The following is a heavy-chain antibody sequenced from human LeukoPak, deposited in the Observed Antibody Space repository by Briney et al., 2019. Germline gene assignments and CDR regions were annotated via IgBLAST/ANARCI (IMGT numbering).Heavy chain of an antibody. V-gene: IGHV4-34*01. CDR3: AREGVVVIKGAFDI. CDR1: GGSISSYY. Sequence: PSETLSLTCTVSGGSISSYYWSWIRQPPGKGLEWIGEINHSGSTNYNPSLKSRVTISVDTSKNQFSLKLSSVTAADTAVYYCAREGVVVIKGAFDIWGQGTMVTVSS. J-gene: IGHJ3*02. CDR2: INHSGST. D-gene: IGHD3-22*01.